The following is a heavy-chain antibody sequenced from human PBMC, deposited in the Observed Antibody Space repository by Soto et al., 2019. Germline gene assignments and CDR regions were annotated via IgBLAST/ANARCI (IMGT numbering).Heavy chain of an antibody. J-gene: IGHJ6*03. D-gene: IGHD3-9*01. CDR1: GYTFTSYG. CDR3: ARRPYILTGYYYYYYMDV. V-gene: IGHV1-18*01. Sequence: QVQLVQSGAEVEKPGASVKVSCKASGYTFTSYGISWVRQAPGQGLEWMGWISAYNGNTNYAQKLQGRVTMTTDTSTSTAYMELRSLRSDDTAVYYCARRPYILTGYYYYYYMDVWGKGTTVTVSS. CDR2: ISAYNGNT.